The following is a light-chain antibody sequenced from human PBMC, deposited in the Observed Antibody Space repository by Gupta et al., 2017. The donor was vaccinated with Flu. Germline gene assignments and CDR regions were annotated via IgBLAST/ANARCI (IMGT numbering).Light chain of an antibody. V-gene: IGKV1-5*03. J-gene: IGKJ1*01. Sequence: PSTLSASVGDRVTSTCRASQSIDIWLAWFQKKPGKAPKPLIYKASHLESGVPSRFSGSGAGTEFSLTISSLQPDDFATYYCQQYGGDPWTFGQGTKVEIK. CDR2: KAS. CDR3: QQYGGDPWT. CDR1: QSIDIW.